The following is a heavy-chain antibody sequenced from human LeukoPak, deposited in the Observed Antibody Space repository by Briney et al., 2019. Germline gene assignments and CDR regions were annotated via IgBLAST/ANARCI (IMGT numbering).Heavy chain of an antibody. D-gene: IGHD3-10*01. CDR2: IDPQDGET. J-gene: IGHJ4*02. Sequence: ASVKVSCRISGYSLGVLSIHWVRQAPGEGLEWMGGIDPQDGETIYAQSFKGRVTITEDTSTDTGYMELRSLRSDDTAVYYCVTDLGRSYFYFDIWGQGTLVIVSS. CDR1: GYSLGVLS. CDR3: VTDLGRSYFYFDI. V-gene: IGHV1-24*01.